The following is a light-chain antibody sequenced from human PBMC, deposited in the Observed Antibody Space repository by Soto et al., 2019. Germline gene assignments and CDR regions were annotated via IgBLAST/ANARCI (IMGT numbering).Light chain of an antibody. V-gene: IGKV3-20*01. Sequence: EIVLTQSPGTLSLSPGERATLSCRASQSVSSTYLAWYQQRRGQAPRLLIHGASNRATGIPDRFSGSGSGTDSTLTISRLEPEDFAVYYCQQYGGSPRTFGQGTKVDIK. CDR2: GAS. CDR1: QSVSSTY. CDR3: QQYGGSPRT. J-gene: IGKJ1*01.